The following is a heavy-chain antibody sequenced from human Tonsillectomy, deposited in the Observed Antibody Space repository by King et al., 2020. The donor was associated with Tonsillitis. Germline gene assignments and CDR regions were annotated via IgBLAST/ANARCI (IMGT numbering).Heavy chain of an antibody. CDR2: INHIGST. Sequence: VQLQQWGSGLLKPSETLSLTCAVYGGYFSGYYWSWIRQPPGKVLEWIGEINHIGSTNYNPSLNMRVTISVDTSKKQFSLKLSSVTAADTAVYYCARVDIVVVPAALSYFDLWGRGTLVTVSS. CDR3: ARVDIVVVPAALSYFDL. D-gene: IGHD2-2*01. CDR1: GGYFSGYY. V-gene: IGHV4-34*01. J-gene: IGHJ2*01.